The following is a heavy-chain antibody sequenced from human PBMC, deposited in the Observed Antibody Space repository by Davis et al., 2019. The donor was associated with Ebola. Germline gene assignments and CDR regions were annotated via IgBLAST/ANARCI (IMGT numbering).Heavy chain of an antibody. CDR2: LGLSADT. CDR3: VKDTSNIWFDI. J-gene: IGHJ3*02. Sequence: GGSLRLSCAAPGFVFSSYVMSWVRRAPGKGLEWVSTLGLSADTYYADSVKGRFTISRDNSKNTLYLQMNGLRVEDTAIYFCVKDTSNIWFDIWGQGTMVTVSS. D-gene: IGHD1-26*01. CDR1: GFVFSSYV. V-gene: IGHV3-23*01.